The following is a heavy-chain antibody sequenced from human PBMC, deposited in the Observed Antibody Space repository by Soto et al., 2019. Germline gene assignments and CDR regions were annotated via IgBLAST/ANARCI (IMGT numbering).Heavy chain of an antibody. CDR2: IWYDGSNK. CDR3: ARGGNYYLS. Sequence: GGSLRLSCAASGFTFSSYGMHWVRQAPGKGLGWVAVIWYDGSNKYYADSVKGRFTISRDNVKNTLYLQMDSLRAEDAAVYYCARGGNYYLSWGQGTLVTVSS. J-gene: IGHJ5*01. D-gene: IGHD1-26*01. V-gene: IGHV3-33*01. CDR1: GFTFSSYG.